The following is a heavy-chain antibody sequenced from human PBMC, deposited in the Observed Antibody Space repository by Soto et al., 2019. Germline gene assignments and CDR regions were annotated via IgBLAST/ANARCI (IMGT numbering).Heavy chain of an antibody. CDR1: GGSISSGGYY. CDR3: ATGCLGYCSSTSRYTADFWFDT. J-gene: IGHJ5*02. Sequence: SETLSLTCTVSGGSISSGGYYWSWIRQHPGKGLEWIGYIYYSGSTYYNPSLKSRVTISVDTSKNQFSLKLSSVTAADTAVYYCATGCLGYCSSTSRYTADFWFDTWGSGALVPVSS. V-gene: IGHV4-31*03. D-gene: IGHD2-2*02. CDR2: IYYSGST.